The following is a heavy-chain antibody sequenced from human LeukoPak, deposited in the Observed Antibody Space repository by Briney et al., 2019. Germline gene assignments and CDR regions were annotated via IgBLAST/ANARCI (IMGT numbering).Heavy chain of an antibody. Sequence: GESLKISCKGSGYSFTNYWIGWVRQMPGKGLEWMGIIYPGDSDTRYNPSFQGQVTISADKSISTAYLQWSSLKASDTAMYYCARSGVCGGDCYSLTGFDYWGQGTLVTVSS. CDR2: IYPGDSDT. J-gene: IGHJ4*02. V-gene: IGHV5-51*01. CDR3: ARSGVCGGDCYSLTGFDY. CDR1: GYSFTNYW. D-gene: IGHD2-21*01.